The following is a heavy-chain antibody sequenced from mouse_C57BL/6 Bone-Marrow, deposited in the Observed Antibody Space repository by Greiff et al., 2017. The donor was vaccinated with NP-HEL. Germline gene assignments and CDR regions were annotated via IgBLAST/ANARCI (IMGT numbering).Heavy chain of an antibody. Sequence: VQLKESGAELVRPGASVKLSCTASGFNIKDDYMHWVKQRPEQGLEWIGWIDPENGDTEYASKFQGKATITADTSSNTAYLQLSSLTSEDTAVYYCTTWGNPFDYWGQGTTLTVSS. D-gene: IGHD2-1*01. CDR1: GFNIKDDY. V-gene: IGHV14-4*01. J-gene: IGHJ2*01. CDR2: IDPENGDT. CDR3: TTWGNPFDY.